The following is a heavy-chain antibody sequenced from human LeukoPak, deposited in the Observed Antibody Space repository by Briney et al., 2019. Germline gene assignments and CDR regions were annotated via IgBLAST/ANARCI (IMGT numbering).Heavy chain of an antibody. V-gene: IGHV1-46*01. CDR3: ARSGWFGELSENS. CDR2: INPSGGST. D-gene: IGHD3-10*01. J-gene: IGHJ4*02. CDR1: GYTFTSYY. Sequence: GASVTVSCKASGYTFTSYYMHWVRQAPGQGLEWMGIINPSGGSTSYAQKFQGRVTMTRDTSTSTVYMELSSLRSEDTAVYYCARSGWFGELSENSWGQGTLVTVSS.